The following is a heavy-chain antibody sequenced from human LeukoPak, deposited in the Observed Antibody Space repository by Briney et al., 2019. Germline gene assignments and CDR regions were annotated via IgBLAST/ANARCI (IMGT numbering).Heavy chain of an antibody. Sequence: GGSLRLSCAASGFTFSSYWMHWVRQAPGKGLVWVSRINSDGSSTSYADSVKGRFTISRDNAKNTLYLQMNSLRAEDTAVYYCGSARTMIVGYGYWGQGTLVTVSS. J-gene: IGHJ4*02. CDR2: INSDGSST. D-gene: IGHD3-22*01. CDR1: GFTFSSYW. CDR3: GSARTMIVGYGY. V-gene: IGHV3-74*01.